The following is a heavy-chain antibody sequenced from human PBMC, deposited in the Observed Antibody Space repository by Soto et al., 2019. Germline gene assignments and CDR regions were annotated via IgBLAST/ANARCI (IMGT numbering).Heavy chain of an antibody. CDR3: TRDPVPVTIFGVVIGGLNWFDP. V-gene: IGHV3-49*03. D-gene: IGHD3-3*01. CDR1: GFTFGDYA. CDR2: IRSKAYGGTT. J-gene: IGHJ5*02. Sequence: GGSLRLSCTASGFTFGDYAMSWFRQAPGKGLEWVGFIRSKAYGGTTEYAASVKGRFTISRDDSKSIAYLQMNSLKTEDTAVYYCTRDPVPVTIFGVVIGGLNWFDPWGQGTLVTVSS.